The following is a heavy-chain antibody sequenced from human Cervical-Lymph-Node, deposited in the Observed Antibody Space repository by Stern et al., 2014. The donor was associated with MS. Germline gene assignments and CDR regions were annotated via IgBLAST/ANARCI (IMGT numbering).Heavy chain of an antibody. CDR3: ARLQFLGWSDWFLDL. V-gene: IGHV3-13*01. J-gene: IGHJ2*01. CDR1: GFTLSSYD. D-gene: IGHD3-3*01. Sequence: EVQLVQSGGALVQPGGSLRLSCAASGFTLSSYDMHWVRQATGKGLEWVSGIGSAGDTYYRGSVKGRFTILREDAKNSLYLQLNSLRAGDTAVYYCARLQFLGWSDWFLDLWGRGTLVIVSS. CDR2: IGSAGDT.